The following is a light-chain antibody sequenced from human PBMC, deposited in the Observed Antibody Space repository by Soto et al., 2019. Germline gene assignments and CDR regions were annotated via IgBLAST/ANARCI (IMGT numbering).Light chain of an antibody. V-gene: IGKV3-20*01. J-gene: IGKJ3*01. CDR2: GPS. Sequence: ENLLTQSPDTLALSPGDTATLSCRASQTVVSNYVAWYQQRPGQPPRLLVSGPSVRAAGTPDRFSGRGSGTDFTLTISRLEPEDFAVYYCHQYSRSPTFGPGTKVLIK. CDR1: QTVVSNY. CDR3: HQYSRSPT.